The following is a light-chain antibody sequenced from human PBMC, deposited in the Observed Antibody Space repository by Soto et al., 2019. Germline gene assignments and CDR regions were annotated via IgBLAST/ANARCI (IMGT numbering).Light chain of an antibody. V-gene: IGLV7-46*01. CDR2: DTS. CDR3: LLSYSGAWGV. Sequence: QAVVTQEPSLTVSPGGTGTLTCGSSTGAVTSGHYPYWFQQKPGQAPRTLIYDTSNKHSWTPARFSGSLLGGKAALTLSGAQPEDEAEYYCLLSYSGAWGVFGGGTKLTVL. CDR1: TGAVTSGHY. J-gene: IGLJ2*01.